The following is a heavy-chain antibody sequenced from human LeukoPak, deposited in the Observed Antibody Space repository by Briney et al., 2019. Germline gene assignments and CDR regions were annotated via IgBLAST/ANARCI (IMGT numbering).Heavy chain of an antibody. J-gene: IGHJ4*02. CDR3: ARDQVVTAILDFDY. V-gene: IGHV1-46*01. Sequence: ASVKVSCKASGYTFTTYYIHWVRQAPGQGLEWMGIIHPSGGSTRYAEKFQGRVTMTRETSTSTVYMELSSLRSEDTAVYYCARDQVVTAILDFDYWGLGTLVTVSS. D-gene: IGHD2-21*02. CDR2: IHPSGGST. CDR1: GYTFTTYY.